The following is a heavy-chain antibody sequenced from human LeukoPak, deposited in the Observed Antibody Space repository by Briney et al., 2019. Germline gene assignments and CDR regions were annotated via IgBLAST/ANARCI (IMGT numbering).Heavy chain of an antibody. CDR3: ARDLYRIVVVPHYFDY. Sequence: GGSLRLSCAASGFTFSSYGMSWVRRAPGKGLEWVSAISGSGGSTYYADSVKGRFTISRDNAKNSLHLQMNSLRAEDTAVYYCARDLYRIVVVPHYFDYWGQGTLVTVSS. CDR2: ISGSGGST. V-gene: IGHV3-23*01. D-gene: IGHD3-22*01. CDR1: GFTFSSYG. J-gene: IGHJ4*02.